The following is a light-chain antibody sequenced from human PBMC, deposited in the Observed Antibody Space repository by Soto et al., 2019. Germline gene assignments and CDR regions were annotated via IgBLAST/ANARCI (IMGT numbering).Light chain of an antibody. V-gene: IGKV3-11*01. CDR3: QQRSNWPLTFT. CDR2: DVS. CDR1: QSVSSY. Sequence: DIVLTQSPATLSLSPGERATLSCRASQSVSSYLAWYQQKPGQAPRLLIYDVSKRATGIPARFSGSGSGTDFTLTISSLEPEDFAVYYCQQRSNWPLTFTFGPGT. J-gene: IGKJ3*01.